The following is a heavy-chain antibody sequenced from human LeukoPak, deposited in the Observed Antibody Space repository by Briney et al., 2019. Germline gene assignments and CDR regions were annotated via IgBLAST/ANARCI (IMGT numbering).Heavy chain of an antibody. CDR2: IYYTGST. CDR3: ARVVYYYDVSGYSFDL. J-gene: IGHJ2*01. V-gene: IGHV4-39*01. D-gene: IGHD3-22*01. CDR1: GGSISTRDYY. Sequence: SETLSLTCTVSGGSISTRDYYWGWIRQPPGKGLEWIASIYYTGSTYYSPSLRSRATMSVDTSKNQFSLELSAVTAADTAFYYCARVVYYYDVSGYSFDLWGRGTLVAVPS.